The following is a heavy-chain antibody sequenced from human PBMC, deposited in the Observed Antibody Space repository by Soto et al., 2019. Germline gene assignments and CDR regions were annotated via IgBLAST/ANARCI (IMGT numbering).Heavy chain of an antibody. J-gene: IGHJ6*03. D-gene: IGHD2-2*01. V-gene: IGHV3-11*01. CDR3: ARAVPDIVVVPAAHYYYYYMDV. Sequence: QVQLVESGGGLATPGGSWNPSFAASGFPFGDYYIGWIRKAPGKGRGGFSYISSIGSTKNYADAVKGRFTISRDNAKNSLYLQMNSLRAEDTAVYYCARAVPDIVVVPAAHYYYYYMDVWGKGTTVTVSS. CDR2: ISSIGSTK. CDR1: GFPFGDYY.